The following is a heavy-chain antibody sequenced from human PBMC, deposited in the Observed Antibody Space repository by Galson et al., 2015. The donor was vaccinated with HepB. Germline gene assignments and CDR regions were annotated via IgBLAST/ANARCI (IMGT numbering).Heavy chain of an antibody. CDR2: ISGSGGST. Sequence: SLRLSCAASGFTFSSYAMSWVRQAPGKGLEWVSAISGSGGSTYYADSVKGRFTISRDNSKNTLYLQMNSLRAEDTAVYYCAKVRPDIVVVVAATFDYWGQGTLVTVSS. J-gene: IGHJ4*02. CDR3: AKVRPDIVVVVAATFDY. D-gene: IGHD2-15*01. CDR1: GFTFSSYA. V-gene: IGHV3-23*01.